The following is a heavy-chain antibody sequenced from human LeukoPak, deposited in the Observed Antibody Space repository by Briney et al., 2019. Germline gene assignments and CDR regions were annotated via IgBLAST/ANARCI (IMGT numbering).Heavy chain of an antibody. J-gene: IGHJ4*02. CDR2: INHSRST. CDR1: GGSFSGYY. V-gene: IGHV4-34*01. CDR3: ARATSPNFDY. Sequence: SETLSLTCAVYGGSFSGYYWSWIRQPPGKGLEWIGEINHSRSTNYNPSLKSRVTISVDTSKNQFSLKLSSVTAADTAVYYCARATSPNFDYWGQGTLVTVSS.